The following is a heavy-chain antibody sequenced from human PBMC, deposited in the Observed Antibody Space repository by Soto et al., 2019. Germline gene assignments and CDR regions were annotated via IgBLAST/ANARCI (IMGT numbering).Heavy chain of an antibody. CDR2: IIPIFGSA. J-gene: IGHJ4*02. V-gene: IGHV1-69*06. CDR3: ADDSSGYYYFDY. Sequence: SVKVSCKASGGTFSSYAISWVRQAPGQGLEWMGGIIPIFGSANYAQKFQGRVTITADKSTSTAYMELSSLRSEDTAVYYCADDSSGYYYFDYWGQGTLVTAPQ. D-gene: IGHD3-22*01. CDR1: GGTFSSYA.